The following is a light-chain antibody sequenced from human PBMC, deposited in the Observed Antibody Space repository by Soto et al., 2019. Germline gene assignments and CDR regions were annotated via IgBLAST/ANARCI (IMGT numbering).Light chain of an antibody. J-gene: IGKJ2*01. CDR2: GAS. CDR1: QSISNN. CDR3: QQYNNWPPRT. V-gene: IGKV3-15*01. Sequence: EIVMTQSPATLSVSPGERATLSCRASQSISNNLAWYQQKPGQAPSLLIYGASTRATGIPARFSGSGSGTEFTLTISSLQSEDSGVYYCQQYNNWPPRTFGQGTKLDIK.